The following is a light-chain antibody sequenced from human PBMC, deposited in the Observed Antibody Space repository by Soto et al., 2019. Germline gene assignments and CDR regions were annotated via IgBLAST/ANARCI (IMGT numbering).Light chain of an antibody. CDR2: EVS. Sequence: QSVLTQPPSASGSPGQSVTIPCTGTSSNVGGYNSVSWYQQHPGKVPKLMIYEVSKRPSGVPDRFSGSKSVNTASLTVSGLQAEAEADYYCSSYAGSNNLVFGGGTKLTVL. J-gene: IGLJ2*01. CDR3: SSYAGSNNLV. CDR1: SSNVGGYNS. V-gene: IGLV2-8*01.